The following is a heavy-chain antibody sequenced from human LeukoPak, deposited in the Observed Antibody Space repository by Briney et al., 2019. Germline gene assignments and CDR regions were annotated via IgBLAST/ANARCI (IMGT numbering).Heavy chain of an antibody. CDR1: GFTFSSYA. Sequence: GGPLRLSCAASGFTFSSYAMNWVRQAPGKGLEWVSGISGSGGSTYYADSVKGRFTISRDNSKNTLYLQMNSLRAEDTAVYYCASARVQYQLLSPSDYWGQGTLVTVSS. CDR2: ISGSGGST. J-gene: IGHJ4*02. CDR3: ASARVQYQLLSPSDY. D-gene: IGHD2-2*01. V-gene: IGHV3-23*01.